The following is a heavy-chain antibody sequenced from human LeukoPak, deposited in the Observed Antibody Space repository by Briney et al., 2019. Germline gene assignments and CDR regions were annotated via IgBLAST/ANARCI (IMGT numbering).Heavy chain of an antibody. CDR3: ARHVDIVDYYFDY. V-gene: IGHV4-4*09. D-gene: IGHD5-12*01. Sequence: SETLSLTCTVSGGSISSYYWSWIRQPPGKGLEWIGYIYTSGSTNYNPFLKSRVTISVDTSKNQFSLKLSSVTAADTAVYYCARHVDIVDYYFDYWGQGTLVTVSS. J-gene: IGHJ4*02. CDR1: GGSISSYY. CDR2: IYTSGST.